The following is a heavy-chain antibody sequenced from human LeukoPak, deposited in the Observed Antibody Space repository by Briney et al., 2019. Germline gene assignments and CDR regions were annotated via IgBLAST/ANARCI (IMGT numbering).Heavy chain of an antibody. CDR1: GFTFSSYG. CDR2: IRYDGSNK. V-gene: IGHV3-30*02. CDR3: AKDRTIFDPMDV. D-gene: IGHD3-3*01. J-gene: IGHJ6*03. Sequence: PGGSLRLSCAASGFTFSSYGMHWVRQAPGKGLEWVAFIRYDGSNKYYADSVKGRFTISKDNSTNTLYLQMNSLRAEDTAVYYCAKDRTIFDPMDVWGKGTAVTVSS.